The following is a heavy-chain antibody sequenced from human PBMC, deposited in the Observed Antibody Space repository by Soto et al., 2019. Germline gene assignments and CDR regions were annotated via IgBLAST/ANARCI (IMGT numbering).Heavy chain of an antibody. CDR3: ARGAREGGDFWSGWVYYFDY. V-gene: IGHV3-33*01. J-gene: IGHJ4*02. CDR1: GFTFSSYG. Sequence: GGSLRLSCAASGFTFSSYGMHWVRQAPGKGLEWVAVIWYDGSNKYYADSVKGRFTISRDNSKNTLYLQMNSLRAEDTAVYYCARGAREGGDFWSGWVYYFDYWGQGTLVTVSS. CDR2: IWYDGSNK. D-gene: IGHD3-3*01.